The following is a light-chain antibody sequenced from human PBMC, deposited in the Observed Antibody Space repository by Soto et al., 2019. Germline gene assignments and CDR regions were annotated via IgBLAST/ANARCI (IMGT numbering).Light chain of an antibody. Sequence: DIQMTQSPSTLSASVGDRVTISGRASQNINTWLAWYHQKPGMATKLLISDAYTLESGVPSRFSGSGSGPEFTLTISSLQPDEFGTYYCKKYNSFAWTVGKGTKVDIK. CDR1: QNINTW. CDR3: KKYNSFAWT. V-gene: IGKV1-5*01. J-gene: IGKJ1*01. CDR2: DAY.